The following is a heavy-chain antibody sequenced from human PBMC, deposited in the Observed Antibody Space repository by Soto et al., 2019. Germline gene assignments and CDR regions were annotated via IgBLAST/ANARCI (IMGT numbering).Heavy chain of an antibody. CDR2: INHSGST. J-gene: IGHJ4*02. V-gene: IGHV4-34*01. CDR1: GGSFSGYY. CDR3: ARLGVVPAAYYFDY. Sequence: QVQLQQWGAGLLKPSETLSLTCAVYGGSFSGYYWSWIRQPPGKGLEWIGEINHSGSTNYNPSLKSRVTISVDTSKNQFSLKLCSVTAADTAVYYCARLGVVPAAYYFDYWGQGTLVTVSS. D-gene: IGHD2-2*01.